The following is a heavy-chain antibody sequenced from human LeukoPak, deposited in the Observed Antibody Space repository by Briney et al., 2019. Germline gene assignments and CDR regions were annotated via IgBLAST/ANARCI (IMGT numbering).Heavy chain of an antibody. CDR1: GFTFNIYA. V-gene: IGHV3-23*01. Sequence: GGSLRLSCAASGFTFNIYAMTWVRQAPGKGLQWVSAVTGSGGSTYYADSVKGRFTISRDNSKNTLYLRMNGLRAEDTAVYYCATLPRGPTGYVGYGGEDYWGQGTLVTVSS. J-gene: IGHJ4*02. CDR3: ATLPRGPTGYVGYGGEDY. D-gene: IGHD5-12*01. CDR2: VTGSGGST.